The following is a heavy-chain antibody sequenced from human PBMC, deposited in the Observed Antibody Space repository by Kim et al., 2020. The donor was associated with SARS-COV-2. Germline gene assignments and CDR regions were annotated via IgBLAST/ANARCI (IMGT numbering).Heavy chain of an antibody. V-gene: IGHV4-39*01. D-gene: IGHD4-17*01. CDR1: GGSISSSSYY. CDR2: IYYSGST. CDR3: ARHRRATVTTAEDY. Sequence: SETLSLTCTVSGGSISSSSYYWGWIRQPPGKGLEWIGSIYYSGSTYYNPSLKSRVTISVDTSKNQFSLKLSSVTAADTAVYYCARHRRATVTTAEDYWGQGTLVTVSS. J-gene: IGHJ4*02.